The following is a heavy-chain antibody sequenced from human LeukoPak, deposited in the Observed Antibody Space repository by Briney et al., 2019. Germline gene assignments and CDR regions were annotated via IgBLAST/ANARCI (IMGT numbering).Heavy chain of an antibody. J-gene: IGHJ5*02. Sequence: SVKVSCKASGYTCTSYGISWVRQAPGQGGEWMGWISAYNGKTNYAQKLQGRVTMTTDTSTSTAYMELRSLRSDDTAVYYCARRSGVWFDPWGQGTLVTVSS. V-gene: IGHV1-18*04. CDR2: ISAYNGKT. CDR3: ARRSGVWFDP. CDR1: GYTCTSYG.